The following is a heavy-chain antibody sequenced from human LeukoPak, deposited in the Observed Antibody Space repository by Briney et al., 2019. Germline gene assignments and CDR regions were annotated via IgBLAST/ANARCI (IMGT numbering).Heavy chain of an antibody. CDR3: ARVYLDYDILTGLIIDAGRDEWVFDY. CDR2: TRNKANSYTT. CDR1: GFTLSDHY. V-gene: IGHV3-72*01. J-gene: IGHJ4*02. D-gene: IGHD3-9*01. Sequence: GGSLRLSCAVSGFTLSDHYMDWVRQAPGKGLEWVGRTRNKANSYTTEYAASVKGRFTISRDDSKNSLYLQMNSLRTEDTAVYYCARVYLDYDILTGLIIDAGRDEWVFDYWGQETLVTVSS.